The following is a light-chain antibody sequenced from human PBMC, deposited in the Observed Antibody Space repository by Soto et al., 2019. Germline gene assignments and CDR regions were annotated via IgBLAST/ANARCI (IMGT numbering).Light chain of an antibody. CDR3: QQSYSTPLT. CDR2: AAA. V-gene: IGKV1-39*01. CDR1: QSISNA. J-gene: IGKJ4*01. Sequence: DIQMTQSPSSLSASVGDRVTITCRASQSISNALTWYQQKPGKAPKVLIYAAASLQSGFPSRFSGSASGTNFTLTISSLQPEDFATYSCQQSYSTPLTFGGGTKVEIK.